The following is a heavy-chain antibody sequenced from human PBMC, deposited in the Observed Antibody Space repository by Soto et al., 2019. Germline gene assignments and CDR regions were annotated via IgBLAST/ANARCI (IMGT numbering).Heavy chain of an antibody. CDR1: GFTFDDYT. Sequence: GGSLRLSCAASGFTFDDYTMHWVRQAPGKGLEWVSLISWDGGSTYYADSVKGRFTISRDNSKNSLYLQMNSLRTEDTALYYCAKDSAPPYYYGSGSRPAYYYGMDVWGQGTTVTVSS. V-gene: IGHV3-43*01. CDR3: AKDSAPPYYYGSGSRPAYYYGMDV. CDR2: ISWDGGST. J-gene: IGHJ6*02. D-gene: IGHD3-10*01.